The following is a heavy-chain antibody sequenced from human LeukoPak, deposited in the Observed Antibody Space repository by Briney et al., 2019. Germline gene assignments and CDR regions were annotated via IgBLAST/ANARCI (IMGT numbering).Heavy chain of an antibody. V-gene: IGHV4-34*01. J-gene: IGHJ3*02. CDR3: ARGGGDWNDAYQNAFDI. CDR1: GGSFSGSY. CDR2: IIHSRST. D-gene: IGHD1-1*01. Sequence: PSETLSLTCAVYGGSFSGSYWSWIRQSPGKGLEWIGEIIHSRSTTYNPSLKSRVTISIDTSKNQFSLKSSSVTAADTAVYYCARGGGDWNDAYQNAFDIWDQGTMGTVSS.